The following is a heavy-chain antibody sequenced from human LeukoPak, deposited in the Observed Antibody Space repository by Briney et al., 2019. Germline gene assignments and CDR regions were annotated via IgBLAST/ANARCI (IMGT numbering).Heavy chain of an antibody. CDR2: ISGSGGSI. CDR3: ARDSYGDYYFDY. Sequence: PGGSLRLSCAASGFTFSSYAMSWVRQAPGKGLEWVSAISGSGGSIYYADSVKGRFTISGDNSKNTLYLQMNSLRAEDTAVYYCARDSYGDYYFDYWGQGTLVTVSS. CDR1: GFTFSSYA. D-gene: IGHD4-17*01. J-gene: IGHJ4*02. V-gene: IGHV3-23*01.